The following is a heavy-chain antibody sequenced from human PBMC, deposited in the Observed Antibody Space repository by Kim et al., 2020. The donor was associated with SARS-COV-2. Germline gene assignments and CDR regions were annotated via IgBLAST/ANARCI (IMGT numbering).Heavy chain of an antibody. Sequence: GGSLRLSCAASGFTFSTYWMTWVRQAPGKGLEWVANIKEDGGEKYYVGSVEGGSTSSEKAARNYWFRQRTTRKAEARLVNNCAEWHRTGGRGTRVTVPP. D-gene: IGHD2-8*01. V-gene: IGHV3-7*01. CDR3: AEWHRT. J-gene: IGHJ4*02. CDR2: IKEDGGEK. CDR1: GFTFSTYW.